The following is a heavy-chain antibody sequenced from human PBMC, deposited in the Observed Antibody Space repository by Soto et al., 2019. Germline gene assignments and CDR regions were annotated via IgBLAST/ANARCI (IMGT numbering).Heavy chain of an antibody. Sequence: PGGSLRLSCAASGFTFSSFRMHWVRQAPGKGLEWVAVIWIDENTKYYAESVKGRFTISRDNSKNTLYLQMNSLRAEDTAVYYCAKSESHYGDFDYWGQGTLVTVSS. J-gene: IGHJ4*02. CDR1: GFTFSSFR. CDR3: AKSESHYGDFDY. V-gene: IGHV3-33*06. D-gene: IGHD4-17*01. CDR2: IWIDENTK.